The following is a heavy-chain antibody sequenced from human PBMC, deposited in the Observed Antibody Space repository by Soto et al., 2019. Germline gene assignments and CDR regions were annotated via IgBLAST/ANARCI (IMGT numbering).Heavy chain of an antibody. CDR3: AREAMVAAKRRWFDP. V-gene: IGHV4-30-4*01. CDR2: IYYSGST. J-gene: IGHJ5*02. CDR1: GGSISSGDYY. Sequence: NPSETLSLTCTVSGGSISSGDYYWSWIRQPPGKGLEWIGYIYYSGSTYYNPSLKSRVTISVDTSKNQFSLKLSSVTAADTAVYYCAREAMVAAKRRWFDPWGQGTLVTVSS. D-gene: IGHD2-15*01.